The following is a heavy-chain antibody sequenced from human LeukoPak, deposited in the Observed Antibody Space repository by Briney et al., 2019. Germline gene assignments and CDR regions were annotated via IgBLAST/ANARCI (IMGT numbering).Heavy chain of an antibody. V-gene: IGHV3-73*01. CDR3: TRRDCSGGSCYSDY. CDR1: GFTFSDSG. D-gene: IGHD2-15*01. J-gene: IGHJ4*02. CDR2: IRSRANSYAT. Sequence: GESLRLSCAASGFTFSDSGMHWVRQASGKGLEWVGRIRSRANSYATAYAASVRGRFTISRDDSKNTAYLQMNSLRTEDTAVYYCTRRDCSGGSCYSDYWGQGTLVTVSS.